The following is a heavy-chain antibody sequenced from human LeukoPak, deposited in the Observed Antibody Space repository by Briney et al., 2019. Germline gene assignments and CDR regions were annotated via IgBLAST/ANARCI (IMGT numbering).Heavy chain of an antibody. CDR2: IYSGGST. Sequence: PGGSLRLSCAASGFSVSNNYMSWVHQAPGKGLEWVSVIYSGGSTYYADSVKGRFTISRDNSKNTLYLQMNSLRADDTAVCYCVAARGVGYWGQGTLVTVSS. CDR3: VAARGVGY. J-gene: IGHJ4*02. CDR1: GFSVSNNY. D-gene: IGHD3-10*01. V-gene: IGHV3-53*01.